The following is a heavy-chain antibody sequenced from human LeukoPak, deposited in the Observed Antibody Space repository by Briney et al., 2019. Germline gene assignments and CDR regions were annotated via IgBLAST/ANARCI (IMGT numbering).Heavy chain of an antibody. J-gene: IGHJ3*02. V-gene: IGHV4-4*07. CDR2: FYASGTT. Sequence: PSETLSLTCIMSGGSINNYYWSWIRQPAGKGPEWIGRFYASGTTYYNPALNSRAAVSMDRSKNHSSLKLTSVPAADTAVYYCARSALSGFDIWGQGTMVTVSS. CDR3: ARSALSGFDI. D-gene: IGHD3-9*01. CDR1: GGSINNYY.